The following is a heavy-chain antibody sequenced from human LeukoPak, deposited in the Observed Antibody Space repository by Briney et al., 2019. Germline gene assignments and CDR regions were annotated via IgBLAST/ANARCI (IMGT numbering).Heavy chain of an antibody. Sequence: PGGSLRLSCGASGFSFSSYGMHWVRQAPGKGLEWVAVISDDGKNKYYADSVKGRFTISRDNSRNTVHLQMNSLRGEDTAEYFCAKERETTASGTFDHWGQGTLVTVSS. D-gene: IGHD6-13*01. CDR3: AKERETTASGTFDH. CDR2: ISDDGKNK. V-gene: IGHV3-30*18. CDR1: GFSFSSYG. J-gene: IGHJ4*02.